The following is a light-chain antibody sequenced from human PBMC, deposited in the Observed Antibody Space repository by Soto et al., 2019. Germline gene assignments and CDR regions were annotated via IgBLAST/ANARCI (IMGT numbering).Light chain of an antibody. V-gene: IGLV2-14*01. CDR3: AAWDDNLSGWV. CDR2: EVS. Sequence: QSALTQPASVSGSPGQSITISCTGTSSDVGGYNYVSWYQQHPGKAPKLMIYEVSNRPSGVPGRFSVSKSGTSASLAISGLRSEDEADYYCAAWDDNLSGWVFGGGTKLTVL. CDR1: SSDVGGYNY. J-gene: IGLJ3*02.